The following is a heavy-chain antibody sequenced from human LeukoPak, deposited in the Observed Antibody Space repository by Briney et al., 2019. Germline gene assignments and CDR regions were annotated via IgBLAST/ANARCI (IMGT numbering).Heavy chain of an antibody. J-gene: IGHJ5*02. Sequence: GGSLRLSCGASGFTFSSYGMHWVRQAPGKGLEWVAFIRYDGSNKYYADSVKGRFTISRDNSKNTLYLQMNSLRAEDTAVYYCAKLLWFGEDNWFDPWGQGTLVTVSS. CDR3: AKLLWFGEDNWFDP. D-gene: IGHD3-10*01. CDR1: GFTFSSYG. V-gene: IGHV3-30*02. CDR2: IRYDGSNK.